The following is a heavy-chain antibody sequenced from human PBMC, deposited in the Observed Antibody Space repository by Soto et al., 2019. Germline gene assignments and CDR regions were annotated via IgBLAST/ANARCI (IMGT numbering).Heavy chain of an antibody. Sequence: GGSLRLSCAASGFTFNTYGTHWVRQAPGKGLEWVAVISYDGSEKYYVDSAKGRFTISKDNSKNTLYLQMNSLRPEDTAVYYCAKSPYFYCSSPNCYKYYFDHWGQGTRVPVSS. CDR3: AKSPYFYCSSPNCYKYYFDH. J-gene: IGHJ4*02. CDR1: GFTFNTYG. CDR2: ISYDGSEK. V-gene: IGHV3-30*18. D-gene: IGHD2-2*02.